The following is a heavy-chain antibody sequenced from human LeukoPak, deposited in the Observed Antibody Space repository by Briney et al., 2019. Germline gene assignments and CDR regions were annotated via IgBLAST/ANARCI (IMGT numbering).Heavy chain of an antibody. D-gene: IGHD5-24*01. CDR2: IYYSGST. CDR1: GGSISSYY. CDR3: DRGVELALLDY. Sequence: SETLSRTCTVSGGSISSYYWSWLRQPPGKGREWIGYIYYSGSTNYNPSLKSRVTISVDASKNQFSLKLSSDTAADTGVCYYDRGVELALLDYWGQGTQVTVSS. V-gene: IGHV4-59*01. J-gene: IGHJ4*02.